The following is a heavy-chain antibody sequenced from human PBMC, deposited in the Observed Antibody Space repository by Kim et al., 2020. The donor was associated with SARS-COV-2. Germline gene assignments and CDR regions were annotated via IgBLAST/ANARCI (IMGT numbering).Heavy chain of an antibody. J-gene: IGHJ3*02. Sequence: KGRFTISRDNSKNTLYLQMNSLRAEDTAVYYCARDIGSNYYGSGSDAFDIWGQGTMVTVSS. CDR3: ARDIGSNYYGSGSDAFDI. V-gene: IGHV3-30*01. D-gene: IGHD3-10*01.